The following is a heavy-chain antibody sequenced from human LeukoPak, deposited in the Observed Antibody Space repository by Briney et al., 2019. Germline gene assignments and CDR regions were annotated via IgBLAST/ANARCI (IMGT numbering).Heavy chain of an antibody. CDR2: ISGSGGST. J-gene: IGHJ5*02. D-gene: IGHD2-2*02. CDR1: GFTFSSYA. CDR3: AKGVVPAAIRGNWFDP. V-gene: IGHV3-23*01. Sequence: GGSLRLSCAASGFTFSSYAMSWVRQAPGKGLEWVSAISGSGGSTYYADSAKGRFTISRDNSKNTLYLQMNSLRAEDTAVYYCAKGVVPAAIRGNWFDPWGQGTLVTVSS.